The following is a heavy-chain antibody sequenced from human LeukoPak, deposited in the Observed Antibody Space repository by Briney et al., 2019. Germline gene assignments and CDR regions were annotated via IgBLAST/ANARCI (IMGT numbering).Heavy chain of an antibody. J-gene: IGHJ4*02. D-gene: IGHD6-19*01. CDR3: ARAHSSSFDY. V-gene: IGHV4-59*01. Sequence: SKTLSLTCTVSGGSISYYYWSWIRQPPGKGLEWIGNIYYSGSTNYNPSLKSRVTISVDTSRNQFSLKLRSVTAADTAVYYCARAHSSSFDYWGXGTLVTVSS. CDR2: IYYSGST. CDR1: GGSISYYY.